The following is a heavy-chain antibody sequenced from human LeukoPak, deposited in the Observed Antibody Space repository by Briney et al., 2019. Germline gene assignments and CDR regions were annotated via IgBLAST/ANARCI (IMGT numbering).Heavy chain of an antibody. J-gene: IGHJ5*02. D-gene: IGHD6-13*01. Sequence: GGSLRLSCAASGFTVSSNYMSWVRQAPGKGLEWVSVIYSGGSTYYADSVKGRFIISRDNSKNTLYLQMNSLRAEDTAVYYCARDSPVAAAGTWFDPWGQGTLVTVSS. CDR2: IYSGGST. CDR1: GFTVSSNY. CDR3: ARDSPVAAAGTWFDP. V-gene: IGHV3-66*01.